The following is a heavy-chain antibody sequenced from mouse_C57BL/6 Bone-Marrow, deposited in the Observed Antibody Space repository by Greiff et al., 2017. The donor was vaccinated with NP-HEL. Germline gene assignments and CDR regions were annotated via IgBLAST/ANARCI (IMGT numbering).Heavy chain of an antibody. D-gene: IGHD2-4*01. CDR3: ARLVYYDYDLGYFDV. V-gene: IGHV15-2*01. CDR2: ILPRIGRT. Sequence: VQLQESGSELRSPGSSVKLSCKDFDSEVFPIAYMSWVRQKPGHGFEWIGGILPRIGRTIYGEKFEDKATLDADTLSNTAYLELNSLTSEDSAIYYCARLVYYDYDLGYFDVWGTGTTVTVSS. J-gene: IGHJ1*03. CDR1: DSEVFPIAY.